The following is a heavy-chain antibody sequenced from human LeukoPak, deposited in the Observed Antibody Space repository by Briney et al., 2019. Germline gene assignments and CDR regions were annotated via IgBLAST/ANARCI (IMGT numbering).Heavy chain of an antibody. CDR1: GGSISSYY. CDR3: ARGPTRYYFDY. V-gene: IGHV4-59*01. CDR2: IYSSGST. J-gene: IGHJ4*02. Sequence: SETLSLTCIVSGGSISSYYWSWIRQPPGKGLEWIGYIYSSGSTNYNPSLKSRVTISLDTSKNQFTLKLSSLTGADTAVYYCARGPTRYYFDYWGQGSRVTVSS.